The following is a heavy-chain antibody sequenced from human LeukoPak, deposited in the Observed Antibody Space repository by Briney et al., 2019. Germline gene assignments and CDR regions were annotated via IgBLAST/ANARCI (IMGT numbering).Heavy chain of an antibody. V-gene: IGHV4-59*12. Sequence: SETLSLTCTVSGGSISSYYWSWIRQPPGKGLEWIGYIYYSGSTSYNPSLKSRVSISVDTSKNQFSLRLSSVTAADTAAYYCARRGALTLFGVTDVYYMDVWSMGTTVTVSS. CDR1: GGSISSYY. CDR3: ARRGALTLFGVTDVYYMDV. J-gene: IGHJ6*03. D-gene: IGHD3-3*01. CDR2: IYYSGST.